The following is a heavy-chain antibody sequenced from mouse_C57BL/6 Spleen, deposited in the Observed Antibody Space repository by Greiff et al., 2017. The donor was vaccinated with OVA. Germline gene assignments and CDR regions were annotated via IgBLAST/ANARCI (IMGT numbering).Heavy chain of an antibody. J-gene: IGHJ2*01. D-gene: IGHD2-2*01. V-gene: IGHV1-80*01. CDR1: GYAFSSYW. CDR2: IYPGDGDT. Sequence: QVQLQQSGAELVKPGASVKISCKASGYAFSSYWMNWVKQRPGKGLEWIGQIYPGDGDTNYNGKFKGKATLTADKSSSTAYMQLSSLTSEDSAVYFCARMTLYGYDSDYWGQGTTLTVSS. CDR3: ARMTLYGYDSDY.